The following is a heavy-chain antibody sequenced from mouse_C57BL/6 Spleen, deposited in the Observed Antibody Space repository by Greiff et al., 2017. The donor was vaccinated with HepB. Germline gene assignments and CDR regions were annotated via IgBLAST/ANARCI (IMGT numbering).Heavy chain of an antibody. J-gene: IGHJ3*01. D-gene: IGHD1-1*01. CDR3: ARAFSPTVVPFAY. CDR2: IDIGNGYT. CDR1: GYTFTSYG. Sequence: EVKLVESGAELVRPGSSVKMSCKTSGYTFTSYGINWVKQRPGQGLEWIGYIDIGNGYTEYNEKFKGKATLTSDTSSSTAYMQLSSLTSEDSAIYFCARAFSPTVVPFAYWGQGTLVTVSA. V-gene: IGHV1-58*01.